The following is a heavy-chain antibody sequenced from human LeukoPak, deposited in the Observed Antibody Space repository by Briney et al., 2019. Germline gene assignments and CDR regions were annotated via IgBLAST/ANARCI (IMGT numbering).Heavy chain of an antibody. Sequence: GRSLRLSCAASGFTFSKYDMHWVRQAPGKGLEWVAVISYDGSNKYYIDSVKGRFTISRDNSKNTLYLQMNSLRPEDTAVYYCASIVLLWFGESVLAAGNVDMDVWGKGTTVTVSS. J-gene: IGHJ6*03. CDR3: ASIVLLWFGESVLAAGNVDMDV. D-gene: IGHD3-10*01. CDR2: ISYDGSNK. V-gene: IGHV3-30-3*01. CDR1: GFTFSKYD.